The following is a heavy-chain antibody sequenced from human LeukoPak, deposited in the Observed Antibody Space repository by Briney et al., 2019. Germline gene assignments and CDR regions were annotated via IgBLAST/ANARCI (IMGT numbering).Heavy chain of an antibody. D-gene: IGHD6-6*01. CDR3: AKGASWSGSSGGFFDY. CDR1: GFTFDDYA. V-gene: IGHV3-43*02. Sequence: GESLRLSCAASGFTFDDYAMHWVRQAPGKGLEWVSLISGDGGSTYYADSVKGRFTISRDNSKNSLYLQMNSLRTEDTALYYCAKGASWSGSSGGFFDYWGQGTLVTVSS. J-gene: IGHJ4*02. CDR2: ISGDGGST.